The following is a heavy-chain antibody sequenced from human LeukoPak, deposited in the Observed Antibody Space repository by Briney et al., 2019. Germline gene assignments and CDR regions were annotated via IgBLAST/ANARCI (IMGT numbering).Heavy chain of an antibody. Sequence: GGSLRLSCAASGFTFSSYAMSWVRQAPGKGLEWVSAISGSGGSTYYPDSVKGRFTISRDNSKNTLYLQMNSLRAEDTAVYYCAKDRSGGSCYSCGYFDYWGQGTLVTVSS. CDR1: GFTFSSYA. CDR3: AKDRSGGSCYSCGYFDY. V-gene: IGHV3-23*01. D-gene: IGHD2-15*01. J-gene: IGHJ4*02. CDR2: ISGSGGST.